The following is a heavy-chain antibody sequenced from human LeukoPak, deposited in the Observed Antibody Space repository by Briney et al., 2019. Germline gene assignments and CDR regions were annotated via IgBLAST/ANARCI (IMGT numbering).Heavy chain of an antibody. J-gene: IGHJ4*02. CDR1: GDSVSSDTSA. D-gene: IGHD6-25*01. CDR2: TYYRSRWYH. V-gene: IGHV6-1*01. CDR3: ARGGHFEY. Sequence: SQTLSLTSAISGDSVSSDTSAWNWFRQSPSRGLEWLGRTYYRSRWYHDYAVSVKSRIAINPDTSKNQFSLQLNSVTPEDTAVYYCARGGHFEYWGQGTLVTVSS.